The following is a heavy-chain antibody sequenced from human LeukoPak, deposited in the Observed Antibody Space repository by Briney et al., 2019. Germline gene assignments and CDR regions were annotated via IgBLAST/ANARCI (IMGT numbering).Heavy chain of an antibody. CDR2: ISGSGGST. V-gene: IGHV3-23*01. J-gene: IGHJ4*02. Sequence: GGSLRLSCAASGFTFSSYAMSWVRQAPGKGLEWVSGISGSGGSTYYADSVKGRFTISRDNSKNTLYLKMNSLRAEDTAVYYCAKGRGYSTTITFDYWGQGTLVTVSS. CDR1: GFTFSSYA. D-gene: IGHD5-18*01. CDR3: AKGRGYSTTITFDY.